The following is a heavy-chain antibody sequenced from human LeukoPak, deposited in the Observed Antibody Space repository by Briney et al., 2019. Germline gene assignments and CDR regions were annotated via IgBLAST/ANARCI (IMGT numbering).Heavy chain of an antibody. V-gene: IGHV1-46*01. CDR1: GGTFSSYA. CDR3: ARGCSSTGFFDY. Sequence: ASVKVSCKASGGTFSSYAISWVRQAPGQGLEWMGIINPSGGSTSYAQKFQGRVTMTRDTSTSTVYMELSSLRSEDTAVYYCARGCSSTGFFDYWGQGTLVTVSS. J-gene: IGHJ4*02. D-gene: IGHD2-2*01. CDR2: INPSGGST.